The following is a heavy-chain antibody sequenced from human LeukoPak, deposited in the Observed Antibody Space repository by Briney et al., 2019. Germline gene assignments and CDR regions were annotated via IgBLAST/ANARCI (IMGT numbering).Heavy chain of an antibody. CDR3: AKDGYSYARGYFDY. J-gene: IGHJ4*02. CDR1: GFTFDDYA. CDR2: ISWNSGSI. Sequence: AGGSLRLSCAASGFTFDDYAMHWVRHAPGKGLEWVSGISWNSGSIGYADSVKGRFTISRDNAKNSLYLQMNSLRAEDTALYYCAKDGYSYARGYFDYWGQGTLVTVSS. V-gene: IGHV3-9*01. D-gene: IGHD5-18*01.